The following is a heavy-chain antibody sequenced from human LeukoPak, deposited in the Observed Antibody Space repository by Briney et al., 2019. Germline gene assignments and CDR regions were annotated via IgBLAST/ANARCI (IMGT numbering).Heavy chain of an antibody. D-gene: IGHD6-13*01. CDR3: ARGATRLATAGAEFDS. J-gene: IGHJ4*02. Sequence: ASVRVSCKAPGYNFIGFYIHWVRQAPGQSLEWMGRINPNSGETSFALSFQGRVTMTRDTSINTAYMELGRLTSDDTAVYFCARGATRLATAGAEFDSWGQGTLVIVSS. CDR2: INPNSGET. CDR1: GYNFIGFY. V-gene: IGHV1-2*06.